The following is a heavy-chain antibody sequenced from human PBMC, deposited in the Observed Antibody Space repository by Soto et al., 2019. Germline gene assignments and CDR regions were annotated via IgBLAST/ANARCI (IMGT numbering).Heavy chain of an antibody. V-gene: IGHV3-23*01. Sequence: GGSLRLSCVASGFTFNTYAMRWVRQAPGKGLEWVSAISGDGSNTYYTDSVKGRFTISRDNSRNTLYLQVNSLTAEDTAVYYCAKGDCSGGTCYGTDYWGQGTLVTVPQ. CDR1: GFTFNTYA. J-gene: IGHJ4*02. D-gene: IGHD2-15*01. CDR3: AKGDCSGGTCYGTDY. CDR2: ISGDGSNT.